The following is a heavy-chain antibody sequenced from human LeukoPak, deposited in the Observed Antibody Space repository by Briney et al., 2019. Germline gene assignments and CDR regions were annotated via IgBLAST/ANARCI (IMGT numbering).Heavy chain of an antibody. D-gene: IGHD3-16*02. CDR2: IYYSGST. J-gene: IGHJ4*02. V-gene: IGHV4-39*01. Sequence: SETLSLTCTVSGGSISSSSYYWGWIRQPPGKGLEWIGSIYYSGSTYYNPSLKSRVTISVDTSKNQFSLKLSSVTAADTAVYYCARRGVWGSYREYYFDYWGQGTLVTVSS. CDR1: GGSISSSSYY. CDR3: ARRGVWGSYREYYFDY.